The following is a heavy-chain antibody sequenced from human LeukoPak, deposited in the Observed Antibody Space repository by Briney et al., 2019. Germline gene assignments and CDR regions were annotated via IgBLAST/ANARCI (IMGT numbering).Heavy chain of an antibody. V-gene: IGHV3-20*04. Sequence: GGSLRLSCAASGFTFSSYAMSWVRQAPGKGLEWVSGINWNGGSTGYADSVKGRFTISRDNAKNSLYLQMNSLRAEDTALYYCARSRLGDAFDIWGQGTMVTVSS. CDR1: GFTFSSYA. CDR3: ARSRLGDAFDI. CDR2: INWNGGST. D-gene: IGHD3-22*01. J-gene: IGHJ3*02.